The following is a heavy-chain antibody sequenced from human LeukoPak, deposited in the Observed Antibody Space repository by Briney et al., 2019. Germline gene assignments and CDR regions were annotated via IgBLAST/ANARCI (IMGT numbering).Heavy chain of an antibody. Sequence: GGSLRLSCAASGFTFSSHWMSWVRQAPGKGLEWVANIKQDGSEKYYVDSVKGRFTISRDNAKNSLYLQMNSLRAEDTAVYYCASPYCSGVSCYLFDYWGQGTLVTVSS. CDR1: GFTFSSHW. CDR2: IKQDGSEK. V-gene: IGHV3-7*03. D-gene: IGHD2-15*01. CDR3: ASPYCSGVSCYLFDY. J-gene: IGHJ4*02.